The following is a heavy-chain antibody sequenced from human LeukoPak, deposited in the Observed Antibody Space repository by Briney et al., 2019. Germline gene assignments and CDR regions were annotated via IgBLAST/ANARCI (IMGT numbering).Heavy chain of an antibody. V-gene: IGHV4-59*01. CDR2: IYYSGST. D-gene: IGHD5-18*01. CDR1: GGSISSYY. J-gene: IGHJ6*03. Sequence: SETLSLTCTVSGGSISSYYWSWIRQPPGKGLEWIGYIYYSGSTNYKSSLKSRVTISVDTSKNQFSLKLSSVTAADTAVYYCARTTEGGYSYGYFYYYYTDVWGKGTTVTISS. CDR3: ARTTEGGYSYGYFYYYYTDV.